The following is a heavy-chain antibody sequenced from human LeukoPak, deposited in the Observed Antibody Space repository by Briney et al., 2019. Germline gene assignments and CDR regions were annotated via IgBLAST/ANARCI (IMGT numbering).Heavy chain of an antibody. CDR3: AKDRGSGYHYFDY. CDR2: ISTSGESA. CDR1: GGSISSTN. Sequence: PSETLSLTCGVSGGSISSTNWWSWVRQPPGRGLEWVSVISTSGESAYYADSVKGRFTISRDNSKNTLYLQMNSLRAEDTAVYYCAKDRGSGYHYFDYWGQGTLVTVSS. J-gene: IGHJ4*02. V-gene: IGHV3-23*01. D-gene: IGHD3-22*01.